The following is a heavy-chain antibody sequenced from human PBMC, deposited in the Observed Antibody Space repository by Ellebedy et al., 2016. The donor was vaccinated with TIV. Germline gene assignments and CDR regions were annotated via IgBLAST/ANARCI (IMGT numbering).Heavy chain of an antibody. CDR1: GGSISSSSYY. Sequence: SETLSLXXTVSGGSISSSSYYWGWIRQPPGKGLEWIGSIYYSGSTYYNPSLKSRVTISVDTSKSQFSLKLSSVTAADTAVYYCARRLLNYDILTGPFDYWGQGTLVTVSS. V-gene: IGHV4-39*01. CDR2: IYYSGST. J-gene: IGHJ4*02. D-gene: IGHD3-9*01. CDR3: ARRLLNYDILTGPFDY.